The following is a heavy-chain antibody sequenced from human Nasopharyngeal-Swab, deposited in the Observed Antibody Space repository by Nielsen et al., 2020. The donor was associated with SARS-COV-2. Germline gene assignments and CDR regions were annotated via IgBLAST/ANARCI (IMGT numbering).Heavy chain of an antibody. CDR3: AKRVAGKYCYMDV. D-gene: IGHD3-10*01. J-gene: IGHJ6*03. V-gene: IGHV3-23*01. Sequence: GGSLRLSCAASGFTFSSYAMTWVRQAPGKGLEWVSSISVNGASTYYAGSVKGRFTISRDNSRNTLYLQLNSLRAEDTAIYYCAKRVAGKYCYMDVWGKGTTVTVSS. CDR1: GFTFSSYA. CDR2: ISVNGAST.